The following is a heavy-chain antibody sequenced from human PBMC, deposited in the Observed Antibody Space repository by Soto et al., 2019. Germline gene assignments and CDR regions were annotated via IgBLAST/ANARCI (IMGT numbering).Heavy chain of an antibody. Sequence: PGGSLRLSCAASGFTFSSYAMSWVRQAPGKGLEWVSAISGSGGSTYYADSVKGRFTISRDNSKNTLYLQMNSLRAEDTAVYNYANFKLLRFLEWLLYSYWGQGTLVTVSS. V-gene: IGHV3-23*01. CDR1: GFTFSSYA. CDR2: ISGSGGST. CDR3: ANFKLLRFLEWLLYSY. J-gene: IGHJ4*02. D-gene: IGHD3-3*01.